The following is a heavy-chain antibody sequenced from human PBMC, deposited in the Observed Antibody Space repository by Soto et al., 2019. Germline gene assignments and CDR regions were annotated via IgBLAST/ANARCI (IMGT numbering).Heavy chain of an antibody. CDR3: VRGDKGGFDL. CDR2: IHSDGSTT. V-gene: IGHV3-74*01. CDR1: GCTFNYYW. Sequence: EVQLVESEGGLVQRGGSLRLSCAASGCTFNYYWMHWVRQAPGQGLVWVSHIHSDGSTTTYADSVKGRFTISRDNAKNTLYLQMNSLRAEDTAVYYCVRGDKGGFDLWGQGTTVTVSS. D-gene: IGHD2-21*02. J-gene: IGHJ3*01.